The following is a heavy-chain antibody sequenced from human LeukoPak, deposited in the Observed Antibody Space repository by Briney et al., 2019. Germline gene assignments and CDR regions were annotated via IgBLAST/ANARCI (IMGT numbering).Heavy chain of an antibody. CDR3: VRLVGATTLDDAFDI. V-gene: IGHV5-51*01. CDR2: IYPGDSDT. J-gene: IGHJ3*02. CDR1: GYSFTSYW. Sequence: GESLKISCKGSGYSFTSYWIGWVRQMPGKGLEWMGIIYPGDSDTRYSPSFQGQVTISADKSISTAYLEWSSLKASDTAMYYCVRLVGATTLDDAFDIWGQGTMVTVSS. D-gene: IGHD1-26*01.